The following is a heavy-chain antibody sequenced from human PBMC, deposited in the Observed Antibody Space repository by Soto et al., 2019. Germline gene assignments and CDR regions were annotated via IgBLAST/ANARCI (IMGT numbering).Heavy chain of an antibody. V-gene: IGHV4-4*02. D-gene: IGHD3-9*01. J-gene: IGHJ5*02. CDR1: GDSISSSNW. Sequence: QVQLQESGPGLVKPSGTLSLTCVISGDSISSSNWWSWVRQPPGKGLEWLGGIYHSGSTNYNPSLKSRVTISVDRSKNPFSLKLSSVTAADTAVYYCASKSYLTSRFDPWCQGTLVTVSS. CDR3: ASKSYLTSRFDP. CDR2: IYHSGST.